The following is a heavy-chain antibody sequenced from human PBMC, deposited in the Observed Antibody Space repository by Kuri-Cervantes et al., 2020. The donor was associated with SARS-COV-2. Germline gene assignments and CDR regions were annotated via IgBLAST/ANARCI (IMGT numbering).Heavy chain of an antibody. CDR3: ARGLTITMIVGVDVGGADY. Sequence: GGSLRPSCAASGFTFSSYAMHWVRQAPGKGLEWVAVISYDGSNKYYADSVKGRFTISRDNSKNTLYLQMNSLRAEDTAVYYCARGLTITMIVGVDVGGADYWGQGTLVTVSS. CDR1: GFTFSSYA. D-gene: IGHD3-22*01. CDR2: ISYDGSNK. J-gene: IGHJ4*02. V-gene: IGHV3-30*04.